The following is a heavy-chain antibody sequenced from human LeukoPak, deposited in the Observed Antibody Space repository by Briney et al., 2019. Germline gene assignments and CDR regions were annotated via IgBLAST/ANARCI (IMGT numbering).Heavy chain of an antibody. D-gene: IGHD5-12*01. Sequence: HPGGSLRLSCAASGFTFSSYGMHWVRQAPGKGLEWVAFIRYDGSNKYYADSVKGRFTISRDNSKNTLYLQMNSLRAEDTAVYYYAKDREWEDIVATAPADYWGQGTLVTVSS. J-gene: IGHJ4*02. V-gene: IGHV3-30*02. CDR3: AKDREWEDIVATAPADY. CDR2: IRYDGSNK. CDR1: GFTFSSYG.